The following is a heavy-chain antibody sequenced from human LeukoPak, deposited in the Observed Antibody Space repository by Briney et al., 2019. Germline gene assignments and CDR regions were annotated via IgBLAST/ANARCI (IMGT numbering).Heavy chain of an antibody. J-gene: IGHJ4*02. CDR3: ARGSGTSWYDY. CDR1: GYTFTANY. D-gene: IGHD6-13*01. Sequence: GASVKVSCSASGYTFTANYMHWVRQAPGQGLEWMGRMNTNTGDTKNAQKFQGCVTMTSDTSITTAYMELSRLTFDDTAVYYCARGSGTSWYDYWGQGTLVTVSS. CDR2: MNTNTGDT. V-gene: IGHV1-2*04.